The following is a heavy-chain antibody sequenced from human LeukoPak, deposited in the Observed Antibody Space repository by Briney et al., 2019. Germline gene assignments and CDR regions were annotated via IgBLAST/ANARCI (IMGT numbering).Heavy chain of an antibody. J-gene: IGHJ3*02. CDR3: ARDTYYYDTLDAFDI. V-gene: IGHV3-48*02. D-gene: IGHD3-22*01. CDR2: ISSSSSTI. CDR1: GFTFSSYS. Sequence: GGSLRLSCAAAGFTFSSYSMNWVRQAPGKGLEWVSYISSSSSTIYYADSVKGRFTISRDNAKNSLYLQMNSLRDEDTAVYYCARDTYYYDTLDAFDIWGQGTMVTVSS.